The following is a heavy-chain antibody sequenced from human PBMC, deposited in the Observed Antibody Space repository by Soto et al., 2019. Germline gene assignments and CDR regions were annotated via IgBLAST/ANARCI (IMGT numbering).Heavy chain of an antibody. Sequence: QVQLQESGPGLVKPSQTLFLTCTVSGGSMSRGIYYWRWIRQPPGKGLECIGFTSSSGTTYYYTSHWSKVSMSVYTPKTQASLHVNSETAADTAVYYCATIGTPVTGLYHFAHRGQGPMVTVSS. V-gene: IGHV4-30-4*01. J-gene: IGHJ4*02. D-gene: IGHD4-17*01. CDR3: ATIGTPVTGLYHFAH. CDR1: GGSMSRGIYY. CDR2: TSSSGTT.